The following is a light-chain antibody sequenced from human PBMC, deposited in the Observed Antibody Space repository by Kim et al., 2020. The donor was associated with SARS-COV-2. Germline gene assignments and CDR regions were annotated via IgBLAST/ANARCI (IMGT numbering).Light chain of an antibody. CDR3: LLSYSGWV. CDR1: TGAVTSGHY. J-gene: IGLJ3*02. Sequence: QAVVTQEPSLTVSPGGTVTLTCGSSTGAVTSGHYPYWFQQKPGQAPRTLIFDTTNKHSWTPARFSGSLLGDKAALTLSGAQPEDEAEYYCLLSYSGWVFGGGTQLTVL. V-gene: IGLV7-46*01. CDR2: DTT.